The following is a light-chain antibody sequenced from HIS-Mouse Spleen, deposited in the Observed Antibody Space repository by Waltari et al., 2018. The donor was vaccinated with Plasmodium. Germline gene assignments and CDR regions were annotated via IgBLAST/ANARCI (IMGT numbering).Light chain of an antibody. CDR2: RNN. Sequence: QSVLTQPPSASGTPGQRVTISCSGSSSNIGSNYVYWYQQLPGTAPKLLIDRNNRRPSGGPDRFAGSKSGTSASLAISGLRSEDEADYYCAAWDDSLSGPVFGGGTKLTVL. V-gene: IGLV1-47*01. CDR1: SSNIGSNY. J-gene: IGLJ3*02. CDR3: AAWDDSLSGPV.